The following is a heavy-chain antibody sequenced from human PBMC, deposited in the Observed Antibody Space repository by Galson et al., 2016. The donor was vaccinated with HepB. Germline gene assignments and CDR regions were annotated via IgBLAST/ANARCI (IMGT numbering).Heavy chain of an antibody. Sequence: SLRLSCAASGFTFSNVWMTWVRQAPGKGLEWVGHIKSKVHGGTTDYAAPVKGRFTISRDDSKDTLYLQMNSLNTEDTATYYCATDVPYTGGGARYIWGQGTTVTVSS. CDR1: GFTFSNVW. CDR3: ATDVPYTGGGARYI. V-gene: IGHV3-15*01. D-gene: IGHD3-16*02. CDR2: IKSKVHGGTT. J-gene: IGHJ3*02.